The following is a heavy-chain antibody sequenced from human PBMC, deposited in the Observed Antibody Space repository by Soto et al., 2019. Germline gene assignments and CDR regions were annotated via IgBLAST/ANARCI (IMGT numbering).Heavy chain of an antibody. V-gene: IGHV3-23*01. CDR1: GFTFSSYA. CDR2: ISGSGGST. Sequence: GGSLRLSCAASGFTFSSYAMSWVRQAPGKGLEWVSAISGSGGSTYYADSVKGRFTISRDNSKNTLYLQMNSLRAEDTAVYYCAKVGLDRIYCSGGSCEINYFDYWGQGTLVTVSS. D-gene: IGHD2-15*01. CDR3: AKVGLDRIYCSGGSCEINYFDY. J-gene: IGHJ4*02.